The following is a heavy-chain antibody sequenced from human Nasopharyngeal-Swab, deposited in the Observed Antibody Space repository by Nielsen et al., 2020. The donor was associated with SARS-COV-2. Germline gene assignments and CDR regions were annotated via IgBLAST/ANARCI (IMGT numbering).Heavy chain of an antibody. CDR3: ATPRYYYGSGSYGGMDV. CDR1: VGSISSSSYY. J-gene: IGHJ6*02. V-gene: IGHV4-39*01. CDR2: IYYSGST. Sequence: GSLRLSCTVSVGSISSSSYYWGWLRQPPGKGLEWIGSIYYSGSTYYNPSLKSRVTISVDTSKNQFSLKLSSVTAADTAVYYCATPRYYYGSGSYGGMDVWGQGTTVTVSS. D-gene: IGHD3-10*01.